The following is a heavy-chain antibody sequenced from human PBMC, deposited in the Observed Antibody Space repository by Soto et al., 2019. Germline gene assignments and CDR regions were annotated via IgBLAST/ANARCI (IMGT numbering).Heavy chain of an antibody. CDR1: GLTFSNYA. CDR2: ISESGGNT. Sequence: EVQLLESGGGLVQPGGSLRLSCAASGLTFSNYAVTWVRQAPGTGMEWLSSISESGGNTYYADSVKGRITISRDNSKNTLNLQMNSLRAEDTAVYYCAKRSIAVGCTRYFDLLGRGTLVTVSS. J-gene: IGHJ2*01. CDR3: AKRSIAVGCTRYFDL. V-gene: IGHV3-23*01. D-gene: IGHD6-19*01.